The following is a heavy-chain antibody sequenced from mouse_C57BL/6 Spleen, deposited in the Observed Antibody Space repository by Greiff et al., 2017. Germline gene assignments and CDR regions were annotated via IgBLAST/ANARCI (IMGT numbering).Heavy chain of an antibody. CDR3: ARGDYGNFHWYFDV. Sequence: VQLQQPGAELVKPGASVKMSCKASGYTFTSYWITWVKQRPGQGLEWIGDIYPGSGSTNYNEKFKSKATLTVDTSSSTAYMQLSSLTSEDSAVYYCARGDYGNFHWYFDVWGTGTTVTVSS. J-gene: IGHJ1*03. CDR1: GYTFTSYW. D-gene: IGHD2-1*01. CDR2: IYPGSGST. V-gene: IGHV1-55*01.